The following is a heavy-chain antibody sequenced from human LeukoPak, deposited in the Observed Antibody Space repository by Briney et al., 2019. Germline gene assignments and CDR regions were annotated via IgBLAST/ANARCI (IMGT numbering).Heavy chain of an antibody. D-gene: IGHD3-10*01. CDR1: GFTFSSYA. V-gene: IGHV3-23*01. CDR2: ISGSGGST. CDR3: AKRPYYYGSGTDGWFDP. Sequence: GGSLRLSCAASGFTFSSYAMSWVRQALGKGLEWVSAISGSGGSTYYADSVKGRFTISRDNSKNTLYLQMNSLRAEDTAVYYCAKRPYYYGSGTDGWFDPWGQGTLVTVSS. J-gene: IGHJ5*02.